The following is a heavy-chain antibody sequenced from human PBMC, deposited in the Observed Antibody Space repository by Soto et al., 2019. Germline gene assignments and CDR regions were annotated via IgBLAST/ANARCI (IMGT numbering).Heavy chain of an antibody. Sequence: WGSLILSCAASGFTFSSYIMNWVRQAPGKGLEWVSSISRSSSYIYYADSVKGRFTISRDNAKNSLYLQMNSLRAEDTDVYYGARDLGDAFESWGQGTMVTVSS. CDR3: ARDLGDAFES. J-gene: IGHJ3*02. CDR1: GFTFSSYI. D-gene: IGHD1-26*01. V-gene: IGHV3-21*01. CDR2: ISRSSSYI.